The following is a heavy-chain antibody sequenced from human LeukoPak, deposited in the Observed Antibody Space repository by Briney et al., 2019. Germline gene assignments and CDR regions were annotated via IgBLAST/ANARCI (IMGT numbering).Heavy chain of an antibody. J-gene: IGHJ1*01. CDR1: GFTFSSYS. CDR3: ASPSSGWTTEYFQH. D-gene: IGHD6-19*01. Sequence: GGSLRLSCAASGFTFSSYSMNWVRQAPGKGLEWVSSISSSSSYIYYADSVKGRFTISRDNAKNSLYLQMNSLRAEDTAVYYCASPSSGWTTEYFQHWGQGTLVTVSS. V-gene: IGHV3-21*01. CDR2: ISSSSSYI.